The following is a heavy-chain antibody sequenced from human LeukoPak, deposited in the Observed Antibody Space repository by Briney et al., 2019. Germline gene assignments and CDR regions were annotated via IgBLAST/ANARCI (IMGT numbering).Heavy chain of an antibody. CDR2: INPRGGST. J-gene: IGHJ4*02. V-gene: IGHV1-46*01. Sequence: GASVKVSCKASGYTFTSYYMHWVRQAPGQGLEWMGTINPRGGSTSYALKFQGRVTMTRDMSTSTVYMELSSLRSEDTAVYYCARGTGTTWADYWGQGTLVTVSS. CDR3: ARGTGTTWADY. D-gene: IGHD1-1*01. CDR1: GYTFTSYY.